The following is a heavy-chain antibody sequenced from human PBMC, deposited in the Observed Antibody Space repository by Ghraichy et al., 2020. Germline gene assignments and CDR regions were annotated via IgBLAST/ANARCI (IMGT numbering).Heavy chain of an antibody. V-gene: IGHV3-23*01. CDR3: AKDLRYGVTSRYCDS. Sequence: GGSLRLSCAASGFTFRSYVMSWVRQAPGKGLEWDSGISGSGNSTNYADSVKGRFTISRDNSKNTLYLQMNSLRADDTAVYYCAKDLRYGVTSRYCDSWGQGTLVTVSS. CDR1: GFTFRSYV. D-gene: IGHD4-23*01. J-gene: IGHJ4*02. CDR2: ISGSGNST.